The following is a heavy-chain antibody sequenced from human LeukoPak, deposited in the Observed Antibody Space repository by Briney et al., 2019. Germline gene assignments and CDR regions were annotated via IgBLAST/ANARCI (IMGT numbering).Heavy chain of an antibody. CDR3: ARLIQVGATTVRYFDY. Sequence: SETLSLTCTVSGGSISSYYWSWIRQPPGKGLEWIGYIYYSGSTNYNPSLKSRVTISVDTSKNQFSLKLSSVTAADTAVYYCARLIQVGATTVRYFDYWGQGTLVTVSS. CDR1: GGSISSYY. J-gene: IGHJ4*02. V-gene: IGHV4-59*08. CDR2: IYYSGST. D-gene: IGHD1-26*01.